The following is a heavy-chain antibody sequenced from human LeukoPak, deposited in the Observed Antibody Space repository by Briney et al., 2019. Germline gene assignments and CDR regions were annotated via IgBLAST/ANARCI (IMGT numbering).Heavy chain of an antibody. V-gene: IGHV4-30-2*01. CDR1: GASISSGGYY. CDR2: IYHSGST. D-gene: IGHD1-26*01. CDR3: ARGSYSMFDY. J-gene: IGHJ4*02. Sequence: SETLSLTCTVSGASISSGGYYWSWIRQHPGEGLEWIGYIYHSGSTYYNPSLKSRVTISVDRSKNQFSLKLSSVTAADTAVYYCARGSYSMFDYWGQGTLVTVSS.